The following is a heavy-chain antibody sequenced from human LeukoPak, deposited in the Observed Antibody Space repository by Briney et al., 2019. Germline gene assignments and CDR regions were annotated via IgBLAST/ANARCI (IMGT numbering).Heavy chain of an antibody. CDR2: IYIGGST. V-gene: IGHV4-61*02. D-gene: IGHD6-19*01. CDR1: GGSISSGSYY. Sequence: SETLSFTCTVSGGSISSGSYYWSWIRQPAGKGLEWIGRIYIGGSTNYNPSLKSRVIISKDTSKNQFSLKLSSVTAADTAVYYCAREQWLPYFDYWGQGTLVTVSS. J-gene: IGHJ4*02. CDR3: AREQWLPYFDY.